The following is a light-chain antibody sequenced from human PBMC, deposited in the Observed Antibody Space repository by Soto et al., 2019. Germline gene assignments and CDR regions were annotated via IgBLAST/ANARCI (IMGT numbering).Light chain of an antibody. CDR2: EVF. Sequence: QSALTQPASVSGSPGQSITISCTGTSSDVGGYNYVSWYQQHPGKVPKLMISEVFRRPSGISDRFSGSKSGNTASLTISGLQAEDEADYYCCSYTTTSTFVFGGGTKLTVL. CDR1: SSDVGGYNY. J-gene: IGLJ2*01. V-gene: IGLV2-14*03. CDR3: CSYTTTSTFV.